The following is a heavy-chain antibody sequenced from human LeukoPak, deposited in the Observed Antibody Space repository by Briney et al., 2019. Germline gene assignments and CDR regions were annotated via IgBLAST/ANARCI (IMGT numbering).Heavy chain of an antibody. CDR1: GYTLTELS. CDR2: FDPEDGAT. CDR3: ATDKGGATPQAFDI. J-gene: IGHJ3*02. Sequence: ASVNVSCKVSGYTLTELSMHWVRQAPGKGLEWMGGFDPEDGATIYAQKFQGRVTMTEDTSTDTAYMELSSLRSEDTAVYYCATDKGGATPQAFDIWGQGTMVTVSS. D-gene: IGHD1-26*01. V-gene: IGHV1-24*01.